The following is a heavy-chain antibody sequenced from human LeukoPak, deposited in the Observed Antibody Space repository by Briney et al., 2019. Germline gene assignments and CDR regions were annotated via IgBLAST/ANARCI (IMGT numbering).Heavy chain of an antibody. V-gene: IGHV3-21*01. D-gene: IGHD6-13*01. CDR1: GFTFSSYS. J-gene: IGHJ5*02. CDR2: ISSSSSYI. Sequence: PGGSLRLSCAASGFTFSSYSMTWVRQAPGKGLEWVSSISSSSSYIYYADSVKGRFTISRDNAKNSLYLQMNSLRAEDTAVYYCARDGGSSWYDWFDPWGQGTLVTVSS. CDR3: ARDGGSSWYDWFDP.